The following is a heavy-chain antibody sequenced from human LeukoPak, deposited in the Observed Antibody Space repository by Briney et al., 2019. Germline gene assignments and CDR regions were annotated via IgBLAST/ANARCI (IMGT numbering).Heavy chain of an antibody. V-gene: IGHV4-4*07. CDR3: ARDKRVAVAGTYIYYYYMDV. CDR2: MFTSGST. CDR1: GGSISSYY. Sequence: SETLSLTCTASGGSISSYYWSWIRQPAGKGLEWIGRMFTSGSTNYNPSLKSRVTMSVDTSKNQFSLKLSSVTAADTAVYYCARDKRVAVAGTYIYYYYMDVWGNGTTVTISS. J-gene: IGHJ6*03. D-gene: IGHD6-19*01.